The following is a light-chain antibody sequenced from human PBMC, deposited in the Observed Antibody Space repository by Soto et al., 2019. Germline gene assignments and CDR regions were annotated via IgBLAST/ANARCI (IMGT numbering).Light chain of an antibody. CDR3: SSYTSRSTLGV. V-gene: IGLV2-14*03. Sequence: QSALTQPASVSGSPGQSITISCTGTNSDIGGYNYVSWYQQHPGKAPKLMIYDVSNRPSGVSDRFSGSKSGNTASLTISGLQAEDEADYYCSSYTSRSTLGVFGGGTKLTVL. J-gene: IGLJ2*01. CDR1: NSDIGGYNY. CDR2: DVS.